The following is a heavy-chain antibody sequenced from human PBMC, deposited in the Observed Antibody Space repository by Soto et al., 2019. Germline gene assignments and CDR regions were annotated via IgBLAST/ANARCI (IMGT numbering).Heavy chain of an antibody. CDR1: GFTFSSYG. CDR2: ISYDGSNK. V-gene: IGHV3-30*03. CDR3: AAPRRVGATEGYYYYGMDV. D-gene: IGHD1-26*01. Sequence: GGSLRLSCAASGFTFSSYGMHWVRQAPGKGLEWVAVISYDGSNKYYADSVKGRFTISRDNSKNTLYLQMNSLRAEDTAVYYCAAPRRVGATEGYYYYGMDVWGQGTTVTVSS. J-gene: IGHJ6*02.